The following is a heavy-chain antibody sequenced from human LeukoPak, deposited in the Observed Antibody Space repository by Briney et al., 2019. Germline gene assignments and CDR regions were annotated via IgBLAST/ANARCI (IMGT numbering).Heavy chain of an antibody. CDR2: IYYRGST. V-gene: IGHV4-39*01. CDR3: ARTPWQELVPLGGFDL. CDR1: GDSVTSSSYY. Sequence: SETLSLTCTVSGDSVTSSSYYWGWVRQPPGKGLEWIGSIYYRGSTHYNPSLESRLTISVDTSKNQFSLKLSSVTAADTAVYYCARTPWQELVPLGGFDLWGRGTMVTVSS. J-gene: IGHJ2*01. D-gene: IGHD6-13*01.